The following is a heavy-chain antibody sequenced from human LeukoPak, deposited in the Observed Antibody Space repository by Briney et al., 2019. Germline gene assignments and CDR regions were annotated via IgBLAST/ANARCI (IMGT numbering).Heavy chain of an antibody. CDR2: ISYDGSNK. Sequence: GGSLRLSCAASGFTFSSYGMHWVRQAPGKGLEWVAVISYDGSNKYYADSVKGRFTISRDNSKNTLYLQMNSLRAEDTAVYYCAKGTYTDSYNYVGIDYWGQGTLVTVSS. J-gene: IGHJ4*02. CDR1: GFTFSSYG. D-gene: IGHD5-24*01. CDR3: AKGTYTDSYNYVGIDY. V-gene: IGHV3-30*18.